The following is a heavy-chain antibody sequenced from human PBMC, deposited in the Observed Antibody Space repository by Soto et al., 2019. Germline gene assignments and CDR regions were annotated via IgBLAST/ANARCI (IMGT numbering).Heavy chain of an antibody. J-gene: IGHJ4*02. Sequence: ASVKVSCKASGYTFTGYYMHWVRQAPGQGLEWMGWINPNSGGTNYAQKFQGRVTMTRDTSISTAYMELGRLRSDDTAVYYCAADSTPGYIFDYWGQGTLVTVSS. V-gene: IGHV1-2*02. CDR3: AADSTPGYIFDY. CDR1: GYTFTGYY. CDR2: INPNSGGT. D-gene: IGHD1-1*01.